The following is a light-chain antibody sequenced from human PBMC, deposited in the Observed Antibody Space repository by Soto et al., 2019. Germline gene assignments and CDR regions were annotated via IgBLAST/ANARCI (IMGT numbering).Light chain of an antibody. V-gene: IGKV1-5*01. CDR3: QQYNSDST. J-gene: IGKJ1*01. Sequence: IQMTQSPSTLSASVGDRVTITCRASQTVSSWLAWYQQKPGKAPKLLIYDASSLKSGVPSRFIGSGSWTEFTLTISSLQPDDFATYYSQQYNSDSTFGQGTKV. CDR1: QTVSSW. CDR2: DAS.